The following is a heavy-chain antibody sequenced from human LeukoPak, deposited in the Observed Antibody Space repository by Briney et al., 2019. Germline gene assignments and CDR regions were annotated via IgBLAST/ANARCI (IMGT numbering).Heavy chain of an antibody. D-gene: IGHD3-9*01. CDR1: GFTFSSYA. V-gene: IGHV3-23*01. J-gene: IGHJ4*02. CDR2: INGSGGST. CDR3: AKANYFDIFACSPPPGFDY. Sequence: GGSLRLSCAASGFTFSSYAMSWVRQAPGKGLEWVSAINGSGGSTYYADSVKGRFTISRDNSKNTLYLQMNSLRAEDTAVYYCAKANYFDIFACSPPPGFDYWGQGTLVTVSS.